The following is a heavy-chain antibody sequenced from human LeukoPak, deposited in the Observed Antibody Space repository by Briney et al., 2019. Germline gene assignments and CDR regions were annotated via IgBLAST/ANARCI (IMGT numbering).Heavy chain of an antibody. V-gene: IGHV3-21*01. CDR3: ARVFGQQPPNY. CDR1: GLTVSSNY. D-gene: IGHD6-13*01. Sequence: GGSLRLSCAASGLTVSSNYMSWVRQAPGKGLEWVSSISSSGNYIYYADSVKGRFTISRDNARNSLHLQMNSLRAEDTALYYCARVFGQQPPNYWGQGTPVTVSS. J-gene: IGHJ4*02. CDR2: ISSSGNYI.